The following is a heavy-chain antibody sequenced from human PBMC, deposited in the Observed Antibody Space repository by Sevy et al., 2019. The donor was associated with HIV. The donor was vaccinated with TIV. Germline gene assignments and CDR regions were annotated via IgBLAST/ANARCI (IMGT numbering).Heavy chain of an antibody. D-gene: IGHD3-22*01. CDR1: GFTFSNYG. V-gene: IGHV3-33*01. CDR2: IWNDGSNK. Sequence: GGSLRLSCAASGFTFSNYGMHWVRQAPGKGLEWVAVIWNDGSNKYYADSVKGRFTISRDNSKNTLYLQMNSLRVEDTVVYFCARGCDFNDRSAKRDFDYWGQGTLVTVSS. CDR3: ARGCDFNDRSAKRDFDY. J-gene: IGHJ4*02.